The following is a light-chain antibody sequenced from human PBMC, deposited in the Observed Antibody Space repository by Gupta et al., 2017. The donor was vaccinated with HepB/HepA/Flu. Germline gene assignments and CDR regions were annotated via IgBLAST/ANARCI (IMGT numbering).Light chain of an antibody. CDR2: GAS. V-gene: IGKV3-15*01. CDR3: QQENNSHPMCT. CDR1: QSVNSN. J-gene: IGKJ2*02. Sequence: EIVMTQSPATLSVSPGERATLSCRASQSVNSNLAWFQQKPGQAPRRLIYGASTRTMGSPASCSGSGVGTEDNLTISSRQSEDFEVYYCQQENNSHPMCTFGQGTKVDIK.